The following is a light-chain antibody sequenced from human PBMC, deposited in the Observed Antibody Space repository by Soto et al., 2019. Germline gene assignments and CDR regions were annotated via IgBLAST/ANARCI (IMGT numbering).Light chain of an antibody. Sequence: QSVLTQPPSVSGAPGQRVSISCTGSSTNIGPGYGVHWYQQRPGTAPKLLIVGGTLRPSGVPDRFSASTSGTSASLAITGLQAEDEGDYYCQSYDSSLSARYVFGTGTKLTVL. CDR2: GGT. CDR1: STNIGPGYG. J-gene: IGLJ1*01. V-gene: IGLV1-40*01. CDR3: QSYDSSLSARYV.